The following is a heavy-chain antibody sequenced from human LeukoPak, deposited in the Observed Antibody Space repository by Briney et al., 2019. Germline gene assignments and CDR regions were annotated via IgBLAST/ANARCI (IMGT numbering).Heavy chain of an antibody. CDR1: GGSISSYC. V-gene: IGHV4-59*01. CDR3: ARYSESPRYFDY. CDR2: ICYSGNT. Sequence: SETLSLTCNVSGGSISSYCWSWTRQPPGKGLEWIGYICYSGNTNYNPSLKSRVTISIDTSKNQFSLKLSSVTAADMAVYYCARYSESPRYFDYWGQGTLVTVSS. D-gene: IGHD2-15*01. J-gene: IGHJ4*02.